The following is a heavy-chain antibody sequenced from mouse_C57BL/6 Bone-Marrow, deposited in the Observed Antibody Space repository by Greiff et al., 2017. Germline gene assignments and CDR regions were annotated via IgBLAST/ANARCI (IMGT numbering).Heavy chain of an antibody. V-gene: IGHV1-75*01. D-gene: IGHD1-1*02. CDR3: APHYAIGGMDY. CDR1: GYTFTDYY. J-gene: IGHJ4*01. Sequence: LVEPGVSVKISCKASGYTFTDYYINWVKQRPGQGLEWIGWIFPGSGSTYYNEKFKGKATLTVDKSSSTAYMLLSSLTSEDSAVYFCAPHYAIGGMDYWGQGTSVTVSS. CDR2: IFPGSGST.